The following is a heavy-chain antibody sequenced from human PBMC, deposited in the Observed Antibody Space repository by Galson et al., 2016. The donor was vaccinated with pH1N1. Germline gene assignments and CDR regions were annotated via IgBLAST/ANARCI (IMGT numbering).Heavy chain of an antibody. Sequence: SVKVSCKASGYTLSELAIHWVRQTPGKGLEWMGGFDPEDDKPFYAQTFEGRVTMTQDTSTNTAYVQLSSLTSDDAAVYYCATEYRGSYYVPRYFDLWGLGTLVSVFS. V-gene: IGHV1-24*01. CDR1: GYTLSELA. CDR2: FDPEDDKP. CDR3: ATEYRGSYYVPRYFDL. J-gene: IGHJ2*01. D-gene: IGHD1-26*01.